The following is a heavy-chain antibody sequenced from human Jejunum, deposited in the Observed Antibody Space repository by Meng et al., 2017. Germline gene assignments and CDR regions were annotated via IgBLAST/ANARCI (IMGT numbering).Heavy chain of an antibody. D-gene: IGHD3-22*01. J-gene: IGHJ5*02. V-gene: IGHV6-1*01. CDR3: ARDESRLMRS. Sequence: QVQLQQSGPGLVKPSQTLSLTCAISGDSVSSNFASWNWIRQSPSRGLEWLGRTHYRSKWYHDYALSVESRITISPDTSNNQFSLQLRSVTPEDTGVNYCARDESRLMRSWGQGTLVTVSS. CDR2: THYRSKWYH. CDR1: GDSVSSNFAS.